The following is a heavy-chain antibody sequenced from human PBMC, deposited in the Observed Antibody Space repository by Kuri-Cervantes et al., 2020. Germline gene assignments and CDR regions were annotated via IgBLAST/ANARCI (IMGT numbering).Heavy chain of an antibody. CDR3: ARANLWFGELDAFDI. CDR2: LSASGDRT. D-gene: IGHD3-10*01. CDR1: GFTFSKYA. J-gene: IGHJ3*02. V-gene: IGHV3-23*01. Sequence: GESLKISCAASGFTFSKYAMSWVRQAPGKGLEWVSGLSASGDRTHYVDSVKGRFTISRDNSKNTLYLQMNSLRAEDTAVYYCARANLWFGELDAFDIWGQGTMVTVSS.